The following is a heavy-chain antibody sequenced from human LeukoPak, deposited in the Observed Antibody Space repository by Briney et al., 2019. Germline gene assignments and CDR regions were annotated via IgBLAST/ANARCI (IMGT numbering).Heavy chain of an antibody. CDR2: ISAYNGNT. V-gene: IGHV1-18*01. CDR3: ARTPDYDILTGFFDY. Sequence: ASVKVSCKASGYTFTSYGISWVRQAPGQGLEWMGWISAYNGNTNYAQKLQGRVTMTTDTSTSTAYMELRSLRSDDTAVCYCARTPDYDILTGFFDYWGQGTLVTVSS. D-gene: IGHD3-9*01. CDR1: GYTFTSYG. J-gene: IGHJ4*02.